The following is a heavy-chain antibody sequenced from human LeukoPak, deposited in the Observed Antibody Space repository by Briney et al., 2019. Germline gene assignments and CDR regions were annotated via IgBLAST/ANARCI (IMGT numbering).Heavy chain of an antibody. CDR1: GGSFSGYY. CDR2: INHSGST. Sequence: SEPLSLTCAVYGGSFSGYYWSWIRQPPGKGLEWIGEINHSGSTNYNPSLKSRVTIPVATSKNQFSLKLSSVTAADTAVYYCARRGALNYDILTGTYNWFDPWGQGTLITVSS. CDR3: ARRGALNYDILTGTYNWFDP. V-gene: IGHV4-34*01. J-gene: IGHJ5*02. D-gene: IGHD3-9*01.